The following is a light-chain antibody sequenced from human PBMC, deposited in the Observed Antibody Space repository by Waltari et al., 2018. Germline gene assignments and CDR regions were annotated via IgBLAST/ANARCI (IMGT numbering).Light chain of an antibody. CDR3: QHYVSLPAT. CDR2: HAS. CDR1: QSISKY. V-gene: IGKV3-20*01. Sequence: EIVLTQSPGPLSLSPGERATLSCRDSQSISKYLAWYQQRPGQAPRLLIYHASIRAIGIPVRFSGSGSGTDFSLTISRLEPEDFAVYYCQHYVSLPATFGQGTTVEVK. J-gene: IGKJ1*01.